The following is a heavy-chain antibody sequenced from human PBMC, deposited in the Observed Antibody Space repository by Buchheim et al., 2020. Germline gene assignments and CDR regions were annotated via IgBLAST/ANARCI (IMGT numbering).Heavy chain of an antibody. V-gene: IGHV1-46*01. CDR2: INPSGGST. CDR3: AREKESTIFGVVVYYYYGMDV. J-gene: IGHJ6*02. D-gene: IGHD3-3*01. CDR1: GYTFTSYY. Sequence: QVQLVQSGAEVKKPGASVKVSCKASGYTFTSYYMHWVRQAPGQGLEWMGIINPSGGSTSDAKKFQGRVTMTRDTATSPVNMELSSLRSEDTAVYYCAREKESTIFGVVVYYYYGMDVWGQGTT.